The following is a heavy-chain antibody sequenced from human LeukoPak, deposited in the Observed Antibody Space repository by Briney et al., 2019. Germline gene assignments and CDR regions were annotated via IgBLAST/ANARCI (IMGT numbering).Heavy chain of an antibody. V-gene: IGHV6-1*01. Sequence: SQTLSLTCAISGDSVSSNSAAWNWLRQSPSRGLEWLGRTYYRSKLYNDYAVSVKSQITINPDTSKNQFSLQLNSVTPEDTAVYYCARAQRPNAFDIWGQGTMVTVSS. CDR1: GDSVSSNSAA. CDR2: TYYRSKLYN. CDR3: ARAQRPNAFDI. J-gene: IGHJ3*02.